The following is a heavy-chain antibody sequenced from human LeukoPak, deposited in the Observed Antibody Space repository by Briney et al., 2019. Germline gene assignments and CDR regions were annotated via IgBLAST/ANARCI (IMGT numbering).Heavy chain of an antibody. V-gene: IGHV3-30*03. Sequence: GGSLRLSCAASGFTFTIYVMHWVRQVPGKVLRWVALISYVGSNKYYADYVRGRFTITRDNSKNTLYLQMNSMRAEDTAVDYCARPRGAAAGTFGFDPWGQGTLVTVSS. J-gene: IGHJ5*02. CDR1: GFTFTIYV. CDR2: ISYVGSNK. D-gene: IGHD6-13*01. CDR3: ARPRGAAAGTFGFDP.